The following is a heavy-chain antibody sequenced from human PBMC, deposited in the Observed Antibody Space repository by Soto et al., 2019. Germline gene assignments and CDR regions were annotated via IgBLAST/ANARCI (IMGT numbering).Heavy chain of an antibody. CDR3: TRVANGCYGWFDP. J-gene: IGHJ5*02. Sequence: PGGSLRLSCAGSGFSLTNYWMHWVRQAPGKGLVWVSRINSDGSSTSYADSVKGRFTISRDNAKNTLYLQMNSLRAEDTAVYYCTRVANGCYGWFDPSGPGTLVTVFS. CDR2: INSDGSST. V-gene: IGHV3-74*01. D-gene: IGHD6-19*01. CDR1: GFSLTNYW.